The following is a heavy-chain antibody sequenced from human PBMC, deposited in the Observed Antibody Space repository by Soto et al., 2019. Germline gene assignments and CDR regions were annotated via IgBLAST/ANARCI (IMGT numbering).Heavy chain of an antibody. CDR1: GYVFSDNG. CDR3: ARVGQFDPNATQLSDX. Sequence: ASVKVSCKASGYVFSDNGVSWVRQVPGQGLEWMGWISNYTGKTKYAQKFQDRVTLTTDTSTSTAYMDLRSLRPDDTAVYYCARVGQFDPNATQLSDXRGQGTTVTVS. V-gene: IGHV1-18*04. D-gene: IGHD1-1*01. CDR2: ISNYTGKT. J-gene: IGHJ6*02.